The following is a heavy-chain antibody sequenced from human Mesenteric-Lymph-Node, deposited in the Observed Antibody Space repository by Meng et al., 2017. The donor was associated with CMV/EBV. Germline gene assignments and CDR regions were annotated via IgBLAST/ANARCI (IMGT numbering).Heavy chain of an antibody. Sequence: GESLKISCAASGFTFSSYWMSWVRQAPGKGLEWVANIKQDGSEKYYVDSVKGRFTISRDNAKNSLYLQMNSLRAEDTAVYYCARISDSGPYYYYGMDVWGQGTTVTVSS. CDR1: GFTFSSYW. D-gene: IGHD3-10*01. CDR2: IKQDGSEK. V-gene: IGHV3-7*01. CDR3: ARISDSGPYYYYGMDV. J-gene: IGHJ6*02.